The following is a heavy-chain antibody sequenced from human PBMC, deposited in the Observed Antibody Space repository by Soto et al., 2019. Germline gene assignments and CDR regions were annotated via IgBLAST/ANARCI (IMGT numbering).Heavy chain of an antibody. CDR2: INAGNGNT. CDR3: ARTAAAGMFTALSY. CDR1: GYTFTSYA. Sequence: ASVKVSCKASGYTFTSYAMHWVRQAPGQRLEWMGWINAGNGNTKYSQKFQGRVTITRDTSASTAYMELSSLRSEDTAVYYCARTAAAGMFTALSYWGQGSLVTVS. D-gene: IGHD6-13*01. J-gene: IGHJ4*02. V-gene: IGHV1-3*01.